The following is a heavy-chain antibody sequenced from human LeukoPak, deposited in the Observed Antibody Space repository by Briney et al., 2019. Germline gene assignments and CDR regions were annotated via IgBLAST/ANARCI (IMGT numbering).Heavy chain of an antibody. D-gene: IGHD3-22*01. Sequence: GGSLRLSCAASGFTISSYGMHWVRQAPGKGLEWVAFIRYDGSNKYYADSVKGRFTISRDNSKNTLYLQMNSLRAEDTAVYYCAKGPQYYYDTSGEVDYWGQGTLVTVSS. V-gene: IGHV3-30*02. J-gene: IGHJ4*02. CDR1: GFTISSYG. CDR2: IRYDGSNK. CDR3: AKGPQYYYDTSGEVDY.